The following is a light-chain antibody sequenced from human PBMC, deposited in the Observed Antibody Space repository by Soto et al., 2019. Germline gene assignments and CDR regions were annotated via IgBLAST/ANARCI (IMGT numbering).Light chain of an antibody. V-gene: IGKV3-15*01. CDR2: GAF. CDR3: QQYKNWPPLT. Sequence: EIVMTQSPATLSVSPGETATLSCRASQSVSYNLAWYQQKPGHGPRLLIYGAFTRATGIPARFSGSGSGTDFTLTISSLQSEDFAVYYCQQYKNWPPLTFGGGTKVEIK. CDR1: QSVSYN. J-gene: IGKJ4*01.